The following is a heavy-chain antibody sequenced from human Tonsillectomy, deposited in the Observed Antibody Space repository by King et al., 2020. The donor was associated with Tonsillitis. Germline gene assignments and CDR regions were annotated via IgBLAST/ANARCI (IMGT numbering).Heavy chain of an antibody. Sequence: VQLVESGGGLVQPGRSLRLSCAASGFTFDDYAMHWVRQAPGKGLEWVSGISWNSGSIGYADSVKGRFTISRDNAKNSLYLQMNSLRAEDTALYYCAKGEYDPSGGWFFDLWGRGTLVTVSS. V-gene: IGHV3-9*01. D-gene: IGHD1-1*01. CDR1: GFTFDDYA. CDR3: AKGEYDPSGGWFFDL. J-gene: IGHJ2*01. CDR2: ISWNSGSI.